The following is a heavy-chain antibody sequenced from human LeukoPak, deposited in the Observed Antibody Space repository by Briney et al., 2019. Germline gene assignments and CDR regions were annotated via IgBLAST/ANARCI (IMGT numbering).Heavy chain of an antibody. J-gene: IGHJ4*02. CDR1: GGSITSVGYY. CDR3: ARDTGGIAVAGPDY. D-gene: IGHD6-19*01. CDR2: VSYTGST. V-gene: IGHV4-39*07. Sequence: SETLSLTCSVSGGSITSVGYYWGWIRQPPGKGLEWIGTVSYTGSTNCNPSLESRVTISVDTSNNQFSLRLSSVTAADTAVYYCARDTGGIAVAGPDYWGQGTLVTVSS.